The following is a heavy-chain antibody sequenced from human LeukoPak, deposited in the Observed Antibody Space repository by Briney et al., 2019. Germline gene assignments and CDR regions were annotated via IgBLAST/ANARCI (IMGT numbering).Heavy chain of an antibody. CDR2: ISGSGGST. Sequence: GGSLRLSCAASGFTFSSYAMSWVRQAPGKGLEWVSAISGSGGSTYYADSVKGRFTISRDNSKNTLYLQMNSLRAEDTAVYYCAKHMVRGVMHPVGYFDYWGQGTLVTVSS. CDR3: AKHMVRGVMHPVGYFDY. J-gene: IGHJ4*02. CDR1: GFTFSSYA. D-gene: IGHD3-10*01. V-gene: IGHV3-23*01.